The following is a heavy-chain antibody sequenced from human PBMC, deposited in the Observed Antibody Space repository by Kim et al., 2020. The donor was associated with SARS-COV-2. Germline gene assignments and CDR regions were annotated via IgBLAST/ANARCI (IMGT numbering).Heavy chain of an antibody. V-gene: IGHV1-18*01. J-gene: IGHJ3*02. Sequence: NYAQKLQGRVTMTTDTSTSTAYMELRSLRSDDTAVYYCASESGRYGAFDIWGQGTMVTVSS. D-gene: IGHD6-19*01. CDR3: ASESGRYGAFDI.